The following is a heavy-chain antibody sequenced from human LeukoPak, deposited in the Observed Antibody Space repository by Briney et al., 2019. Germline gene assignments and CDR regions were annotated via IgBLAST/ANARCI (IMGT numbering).Heavy chain of an antibody. CDR2: IYNIGGT. J-gene: IGHJ4*02. V-gene: IGHV4-59*02. Sequence: SETLSLTCSVSGGSVSRDYWSWIRQPPGRRLEWLGYIYNIGGTNYNPSLKSRVSNSVDTSKNQLSLMLTSVTAADTAVYYCAREAVAGTLDYWGQGALVTVSS. CDR3: AREAVAGTLDY. D-gene: IGHD6-19*01. CDR1: GGSVSRDY.